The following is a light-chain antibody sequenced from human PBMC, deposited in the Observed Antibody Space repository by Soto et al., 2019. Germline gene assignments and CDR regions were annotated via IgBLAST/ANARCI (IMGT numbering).Light chain of an antibody. CDR2: DAS. V-gene: IGKV3-11*01. CDR3: QQRET. Sequence: EIGLTQSPATLSLSPGERATLSCRASQSVSSYFAWYQQKPGQAPRLLIYDASNRATGIPARFSGSGSGTDFTLTISSLEPEDFAVYYCQQRETFGQGTRLEIK. CDR1: QSVSSY. J-gene: IGKJ5*01.